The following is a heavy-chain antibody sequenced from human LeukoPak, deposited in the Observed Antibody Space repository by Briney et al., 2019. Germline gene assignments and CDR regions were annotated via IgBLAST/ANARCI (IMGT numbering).Heavy chain of an antibody. Sequence: SETLSLTCTVSGGSISSYYWSWIRQPPGKGLEWIGYTYYSGSTNYNPSLKSRVTISVDTSKNQFSLKLSSVTAADTAVYYCARDQGNTIAAAGPYVYYYYGMDVWGQGTTVTVSS. CDR3: ARDQGNTIAAAGPYVYYYYGMDV. V-gene: IGHV4-59*01. CDR1: GGSISSYY. J-gene: IGHJ6*02. CDR2: TYYSGST. D-gene: IGHD6-13*01.